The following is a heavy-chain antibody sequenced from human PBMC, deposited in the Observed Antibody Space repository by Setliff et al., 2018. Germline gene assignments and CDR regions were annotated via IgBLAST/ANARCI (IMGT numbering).Heavy chain of an antibody. J-gene: IGHJ6*03. CDR2: VFVSGST. CDR3: ARMSGFQYMDV. V-gene: IGHV4-4*07. D-gene: IGHD3-3*01. Sequence: PSETLSLTCTVSGGSISTYYWSWIRRPAGKGLEWIGRVFVSGSTNYNPSLKSRVTISLDTSNNQFSLSLSSVTAADTAVYYCARMSGFQYMDVWGKGTTVTVSS. CDR1: GGSISTYY.